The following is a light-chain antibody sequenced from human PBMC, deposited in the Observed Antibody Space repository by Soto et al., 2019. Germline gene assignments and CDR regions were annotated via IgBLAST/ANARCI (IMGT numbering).Light chain of an antibody. CDR1: QSISSY. V-gene: IGKV1-39*01. Sequence: DIQMTHPPSTLSGSVGHRVTITCRASQSISSYLNWYQQKPGKSPKLLIYAASSLQSGVPSRFSGSGSGTDFTLTIIRLQPEDFATYYCQQSYSTPITFGQGTRLESK. CDR2: AAS. J-gene: IGKJ5*01. CDR3: QQSYSTPIT.